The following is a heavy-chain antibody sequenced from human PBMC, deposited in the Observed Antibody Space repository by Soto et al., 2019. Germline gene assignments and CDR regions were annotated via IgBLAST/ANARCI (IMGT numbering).Heavy chain of an antibody. CDR3: ASYVDTAMVRFGYYYYYMDV. D-gene: IGHD5-18*01. V-gene: IGHV3-48*01. J-gene: IGHJ6*03. Sequence: PGGSLRLSCAASGFTFSSYSMNWVRQAPGKGLEWVSYISSSSSTIYYADSVKGRFTISRDNAKNSLYLQMNSLRAEDTAVYYCASYVDTAMVRFGYYYYYMDVWGKGTTVTVSS. CDR1: GFTFSSYS. CDR2: ISSSSSTI.